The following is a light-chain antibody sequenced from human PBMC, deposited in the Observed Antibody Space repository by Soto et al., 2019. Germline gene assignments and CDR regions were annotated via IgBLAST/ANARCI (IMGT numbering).Light chain of an antibody. Sequence: QSVLTQPASVSGSPGQSITISCTGTSSDIGGYNYVSWYQQHPGKAPKLMIYEVSNRPSGVSNRFSGSKSGNTASLTISGLLAEDEADYYCSSYTSSSPPVFGGGTKLTVL. J-gene: IGLJ2*01. CDR2: EVS. V-gene: IGLV2-14*01. CDR1: SSDIGGYNY. CDR3: SSYTSSSPPV.